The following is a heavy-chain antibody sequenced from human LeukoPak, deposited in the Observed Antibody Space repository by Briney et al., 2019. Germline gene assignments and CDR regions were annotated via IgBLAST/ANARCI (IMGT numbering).Heavy chain of an antibody. CDR3: AGSRTGGWFDP. V-gene: IGHV4-30-4*01. CDR2: IYNSENT. D-gene: IGHD1-14*01. CDR1: GGSISSGDYF. J-gene: IGHJ5*02. Sequence: QASETLSLTCTVSGGSISSGDYFWSWTRQPPGKGLEWIGYIYNSENTYYNPSLKSRVTISVDMSKNQFSLKLSSVTAADTAVYYCAGSRTGGWFDPWGQGTLVTVSS.